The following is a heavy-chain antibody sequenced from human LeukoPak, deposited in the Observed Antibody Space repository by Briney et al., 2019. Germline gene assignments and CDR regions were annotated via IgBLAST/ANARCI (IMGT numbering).Heavy chain of an antibody. D-gene: IGHD6-13*01. CDR3: ARDAAAGSST. CDR1: GGTFSSYA. CDR2: IIPIFGTA. V-gene: IGHV1-69*13. Sequence: ASVTVSCKASGGTFSSYAISWVRQAPGQGLEWMGGIIPIFGTANYAQKFQGRVTITADESTSTAYMELSSLRSEDTAVYYCARDAAAGSSTWGQGTLVTVSS. J-gene: IGHJ5*02.